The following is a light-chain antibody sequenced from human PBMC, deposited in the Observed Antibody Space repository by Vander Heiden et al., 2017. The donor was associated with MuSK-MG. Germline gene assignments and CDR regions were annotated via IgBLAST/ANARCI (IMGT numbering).Light chain of an antibody. J-gene: IGLJ2*01. Sequence: SSELTQDHAVSVALGQTVRSTCQGDSLRSYYASWYQQKPGQAPVLVIYGKNNRPSGIPDRFSGSSSGNTASLTIAGAEAEDEADYYCNSRDSSGNMVFGGGTKLTVL. CDR1: SLRSYY. CDR2: GKN. CDR3: NSRDSSGNMV. V-gene: IGLV3-19*01.